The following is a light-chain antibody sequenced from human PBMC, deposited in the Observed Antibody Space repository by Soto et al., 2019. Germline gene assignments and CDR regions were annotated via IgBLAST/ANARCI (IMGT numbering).Light chain of an antibody. V-gene: IGKV3-20*01. CDR2: GAS. CDR1: QSVSSSY. J-gene: IGKJ1*01. CDR3: QQYGSSRWT. Sequence: EIVLTQSPGTLSLSPGERATLSCRASQSVSSSYLAWYQQNRGQAPRLLIYGASSRAPGIPDRFGGSGSGTDFTLKISRLEPEDFAVYYCQQYGSSRWTFGQGTKVEIK.